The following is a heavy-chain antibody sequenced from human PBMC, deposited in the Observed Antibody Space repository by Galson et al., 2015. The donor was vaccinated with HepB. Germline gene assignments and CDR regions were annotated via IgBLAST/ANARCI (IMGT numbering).Heavy chain of an antibody. CDR3: ARIQGSGSYYRYDAFDI. J-gene: IGHJ3*02. V-gene: IGHV2-70*11. CDR2: IDWDDDK. D-gene: IGHD3-10*01. CDR1: GFSLSTSGMC. Sequence: PALVKPTQTLTLTCTFSGFSLSTSGMCVSWIRQPPGKALEWLARIDWDDDKYYSTSLKTRLTISKDTSKNQVVLTMTNMDPVDTATYYCARIQGSGSYYRYDAFDIWGQGTMVTVSS.